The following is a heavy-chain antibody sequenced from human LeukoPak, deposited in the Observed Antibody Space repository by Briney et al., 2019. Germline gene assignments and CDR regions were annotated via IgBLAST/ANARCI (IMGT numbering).Heavy chain of an antibody. V-gene: IGHV1-69*13. J-gene: IGHJ4*02. CDR2: IIPIFGTA. CDR1: GGTFSSYA. CDR3: ARGGYDSSGYYLIDY. Sequence: GASVKVSCKASGGTFSSYAISWVRQAPGQGLEWMGGIIPIFGTANYAQKFQGRVTITADESTSTAYMELSSLRSEDTAVYYCARGGYDSSGYYLIDYWGQGTLVTVSS. D-gene: IGHD3-22*01.